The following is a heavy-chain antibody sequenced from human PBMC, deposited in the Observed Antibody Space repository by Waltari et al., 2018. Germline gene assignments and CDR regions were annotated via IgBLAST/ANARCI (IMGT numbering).Heavy chain of an antibody. V-gene: IGHV4-59*01. CDR1: GGSISSYY. J-gene: IGHJ5*02. CDR2: IHYTGIT. CDR3: ARGTGRWFDP. Sequence: QVQLQESGPGLVRPSETLSLTCTVSGGSISSYYWTWNRQSPGKGLEYIGYIHYTGITDYNPSLKSRVTISVDTSKNQFSLRLSSMTAADTAVYYCARGTGRWFDPWGQGTLVTVSS. D-gene: IGHD1-26*01.